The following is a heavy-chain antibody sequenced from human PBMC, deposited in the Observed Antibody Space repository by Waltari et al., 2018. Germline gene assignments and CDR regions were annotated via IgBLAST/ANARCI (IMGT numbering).Heavy chain of an antibody. V-gene: IGHV3-9*01. Sequence: EVQMVESGGGLVQPGRSLRLSCAASGFTFDDYAMHWVRQDPGKGLEWVSGISWNSGSIGYADSVQGRFTISRDNAKNSLYLQLNSLRAEDTALYYCAKGSRGDYYDSSGPHFDYWGQGPLVTVSS. J-gene: IGHJ4*02. CDR3: AKGSRGDYYDSSGPHFDY. D-gene: IGHD3-22*01. CDR1: GFTFDDYA. CDR2: ISWNSGSI.